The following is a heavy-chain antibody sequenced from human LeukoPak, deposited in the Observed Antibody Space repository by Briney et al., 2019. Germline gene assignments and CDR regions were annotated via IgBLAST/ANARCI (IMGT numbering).Heavy chain of an antibody. Sequence: SVKVSCKASGYTFTSYDISWVRQAPGHGLEWMGGIIPIFDTTNYAQNFQGRVTITADKSTSTTYMELSSLTSEDTALYYCARGSDWFDSWGQGTLVTVSS. CDR2: IIPIFDTT. V-gene: IGHV1-69*06. CDR3: ARGSDWFDS. CDR1: GYTFTSYD. J-gene: IGHJ5*01.